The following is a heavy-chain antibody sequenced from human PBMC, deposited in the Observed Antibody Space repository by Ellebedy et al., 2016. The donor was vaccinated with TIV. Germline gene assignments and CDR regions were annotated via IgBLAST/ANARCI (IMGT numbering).Heavy chain of an antibody. V-gene: IGHV4-34*01. CDR2: VNQSGRT. CDR1: GWSFRGYY. Sequence: SETLSLTFAVHGWSFRGYYWSWVRQPPGKGLEWIGEVNQSGRTNYHPSLKSRVTISVDTSKNQFSLRLSSVTAADTAVYYCADGRSGWYYFDYWGQGTLVTVSS. CDR3: ADGRSGWYYFDY. J-gene: IGHJ4*02. D-gene: IGHD6-13*01.